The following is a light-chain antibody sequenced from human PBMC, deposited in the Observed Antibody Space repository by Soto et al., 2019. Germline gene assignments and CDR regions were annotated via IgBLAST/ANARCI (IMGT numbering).Light chain of an antibody. V-gene: IGKV3-15*01. CDR2: DAS. J-gene: IGKJ5*01. CDR3: KQYKQWPPFT. Sequence: EIVMTQSPATLSVSPGERATLSCRASQSVSNNLAWYQQKPGQAPRLLILDASTRATGIPARFSGSGSGTEFTLSISSLQHEDFAVYYCKQYKQWPPFTFGQGTRLEIK. CDR1: QSVSNN.